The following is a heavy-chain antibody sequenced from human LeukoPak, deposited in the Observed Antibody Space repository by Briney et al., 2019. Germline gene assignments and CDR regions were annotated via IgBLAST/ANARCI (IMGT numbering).Heavy chain of an antibody. J-gene: IGHJ4*02. CDR2: ISYDGSNK. CDR1: GFTFSSYA. CDR3: ARAEYYDFWSGYPV. V-gene: IGHV3-30-3*01. Sequence: GGSLRLSCAASGFTFSSYAMHWVRQAPGRGLEWVAVISYDGSNKYYADSVKGRFTISRDNSKNTLYLQMNSLRAEDTAVYYCARAEYYDFWSGYPVWGQGTLVTVSS. D-gene: IGHD3-3*01.